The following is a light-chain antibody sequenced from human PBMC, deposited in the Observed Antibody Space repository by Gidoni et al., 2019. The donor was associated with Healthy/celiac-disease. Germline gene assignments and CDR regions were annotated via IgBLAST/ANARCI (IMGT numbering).Light chain of an antibody. CDR1: QSISSY. Sequence: DIQMTQSPSSLSASVGDRVTITCRASQSISSYLNWYPQKPGKAPKLLIYAASSLQSGVPSRFSGSGSGTDFTLTISSLLPAYFATYYCPQSYSTPWTFGHXTKVEIK. V-gene: IGKV1-39*01. J-gene: IGKJ1*01. CDR3: PQSYSTPWT. CDR2: AAS.